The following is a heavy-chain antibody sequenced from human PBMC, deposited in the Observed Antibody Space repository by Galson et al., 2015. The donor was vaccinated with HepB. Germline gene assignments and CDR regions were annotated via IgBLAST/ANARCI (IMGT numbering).Heavy chain of an antibody. CDR3: AKDRGYGVRGGMDV. V-gene: IGHV3-9*01. Sequence: SLRLSCAASGFTFDDYAMHWVRQAPGKGLEWVSGISWNSGSIGYADSVKGRLTISRDNAKNSLYLQMNSLRAEDTALYYCAKDRGYGVRGGMDVWGQGTTVTVSS. J-gene: IGHJ6*02. CDR1: GFTFDDYA. D-gene: IGHD4-17*01. CDR2: ISWNSGSI.